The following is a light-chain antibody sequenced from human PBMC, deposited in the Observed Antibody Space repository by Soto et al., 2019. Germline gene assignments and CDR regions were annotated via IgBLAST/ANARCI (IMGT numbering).Light chain of an antibody. CDR3: QQSFSKPYT. J-gene: IGKJ2*01. Sequence: DIQMTQSPSSLSASVGDRVTIPCRASQSIRNFLNWYQYKPGQAPRLLIYTASALQGGVPARFSGSGSGTDFTLTISSLQPEDFAPYYCQQSFSKPYTFGQGTKVDIK. CDR2: TAS. V-gene: IGKV1-39*01. CDR1: QSIRNF.